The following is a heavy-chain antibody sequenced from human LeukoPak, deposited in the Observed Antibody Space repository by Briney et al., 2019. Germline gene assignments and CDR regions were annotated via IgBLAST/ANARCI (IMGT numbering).Heavy chain of an antibody. J-gene: IGHJ4*02. V-gene: IGHV4-34*01. CDR2: INHSGST. CDR3: VRRIGYTSYSGTPYFDY. CDR1: GGSIYGGDYY. Sequence: SETLSLTCTVSGGSIYGGDYYWTWIRQPPGKGLEWIGEINHSGSTNYNPSLKSRVTISVDTSKNQFSLKLSSVTAADTAVYYCVRRIGYTSYSGTPYFDYWGQGTLVTVSS. D-gene: IGHD1-26*01.